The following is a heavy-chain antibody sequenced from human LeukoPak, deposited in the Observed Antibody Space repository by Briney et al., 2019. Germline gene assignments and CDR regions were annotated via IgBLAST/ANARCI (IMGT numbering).Heavy chain of an antibody. CDR2: INHSGST. J-gene: IGHJ5*02. CDR1: GGSFSGYY. Sequence: LSETLSLTCAVSGGSFSGYYWSWIRQPPGKGLEWIGEINHSGSTNYNPSLKSRVTISVDTSKNQFSLKLSSVTAADTAVYYCARGRGIITTPKKGHNWFDPWGQGTLVTVSS. CDR3: ARGRGIITTPKKGHNWFDP. D-gene: IGHD1-14*01. V-gene: IGHV4-34*01.